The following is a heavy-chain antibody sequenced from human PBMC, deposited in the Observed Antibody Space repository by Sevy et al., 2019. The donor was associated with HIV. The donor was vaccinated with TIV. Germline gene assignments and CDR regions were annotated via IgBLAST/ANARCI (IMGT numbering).Heavy chain of an antibody. V-gene: IGHV3-11*01. CDR2: ISNSGNTI. CDR3: ARGGRRDLGDGFYETGQMHYYYGLDV. Sequence: GGSLRLSCEASGFTFSDYYMSWIRQAPGKGLEWLSYISNSGNTIYYADSVKGRFTISRDNAENSAYLEVNGLRVEDSAIYYCARGGRRDLGDGFYETGQMHYYYGLDVWGQGTTVTVSS. CDR1: GFTFSDYY. D-gene: IGHD3-10*01. J-gene: IGHJ6*02.